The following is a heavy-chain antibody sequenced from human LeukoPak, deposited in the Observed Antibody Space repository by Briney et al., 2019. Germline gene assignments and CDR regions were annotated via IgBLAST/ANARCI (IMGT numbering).Heavy chain of an antibody. D-gene: IGHD6-19*01. J-gene: IGHJ4*02. CDR3: TTDIAVAATGMDY. Sequence: GGSLRLSCAASGFTFSNAWMGWVRQAPGKGLEWVGRIKSKTDGGTTDYAAPVKGRFTISRDDSKNTLYLQMNSLKTEDTAVYYCTTDIAVAATGMDYWGQGTLVTVSS. V-gene: IGHV3-15*01. CDR1: GFTFSNAW. CDR2: IKSKTDGGTT.